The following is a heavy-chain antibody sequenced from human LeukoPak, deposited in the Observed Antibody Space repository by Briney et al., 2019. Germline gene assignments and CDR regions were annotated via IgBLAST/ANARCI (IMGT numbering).Heavy chain of an antibody. V-gene: IGHV4-39*01. CDR3: ARQLGSSSWYEYCYYYYMDV. CDR1: GGSISSSSYY. J-gene: IGHJ6*03. Sequence: PSETLSLTCTVSGGSISSSSYYWGWIRQPPGKGLEWIGSIYYSGSTYYNPSLKSRVTISVDTSKNQFSLKLSSVTAADTAVYYCARQLGSSSWYEYCYYYYMDVWGKGTTVTVSS. CDR2: IYYSGST. D-gene: IGHD6-13*01.